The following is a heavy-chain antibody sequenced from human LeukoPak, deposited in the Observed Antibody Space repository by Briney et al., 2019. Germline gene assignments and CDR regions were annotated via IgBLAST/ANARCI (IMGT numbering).Heavy chain of an antibody. CDR2: INPNSGGT. CDR3: ATEGGTSSRYFQH. Sequence: ASVKVSCRASGYTFTGYYMHWVRQAPGQGLEWMGWINPNSGGTNYAQKFQGRVTMTEDTSTDTAYMELSSLRSEDTAVYYCATEGGTSSRYFQHWGQGTLVTVSS. D-gene: IGHD2-2*01. V-gene: IGHV1-2*02. CDR1: GYTFTGYY. J-gene: IGHJ1*01.